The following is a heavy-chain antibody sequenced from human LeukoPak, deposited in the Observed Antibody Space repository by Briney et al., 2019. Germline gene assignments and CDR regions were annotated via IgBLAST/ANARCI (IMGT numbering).Heavy chain of an antibody. Sequence: GASVKVSCKASGYTFTSYGISWVRQAPGQGLEWMGLINPTGGSTGYAQKFQGRVTMTRDMSTSTDYMELSSLRSEDTAVYYCARVGWGAVAGRENHYAYYYMDVWGAGTTVTISS. J-gene: IGHJ6*03. V-gene: IGHV1-46*01. CDR3: ARVGWGAVAGRENHYAYYYMDV. CDR2: INPTGGST. D-gene: IGHD6-19*01. CDR1: GYTFTSYG.